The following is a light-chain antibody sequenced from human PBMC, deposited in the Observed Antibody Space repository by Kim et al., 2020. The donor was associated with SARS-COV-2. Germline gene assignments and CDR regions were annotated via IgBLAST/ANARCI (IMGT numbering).Light chain of an antibody. V-gene: IGKV3-20*01. J-gene: IGKJ2*01. Sequence: LCQGEKPTLYCRASQSLNPRYLVCYQQKPGQIPTVLIYGAYIRATGIPARFSGSGSGTEFTLTISRLEPEDSAVYYCQRFGSSTYTFGQGTKLE. CDR3: QRFGSSTYT. CDR2: GAY. CDR1: QSLNPRY.